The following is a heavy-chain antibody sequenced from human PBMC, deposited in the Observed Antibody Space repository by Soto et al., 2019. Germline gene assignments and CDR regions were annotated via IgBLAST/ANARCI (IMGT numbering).Heavy chain of an antibody. CDR1: GFTFSTYA. CDR2: VSGSGLST. CDR3: ARRGSGSYYYN. J-gene: IGHJ4*02. Sequence: PGGSLRLSCAASGFTFSTYAMAWVRQAPGKGLEWVSAVSGSGLSTDYADSVKGRFYISRDNSKNTLYLHMNSLRAEDTAVYYCARRGSGSYYYNWGQGTLVTVSS. D-gene: IGHD1-26*01. V-gene: IGHV3-23*01.